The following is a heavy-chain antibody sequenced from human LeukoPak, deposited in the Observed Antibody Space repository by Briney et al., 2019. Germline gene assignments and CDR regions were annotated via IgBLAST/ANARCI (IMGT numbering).Heavy chain of an antibody. Sequence: SETLSLTCTVSGGSISSGGYYWSWLRQHPGKGLEWIVYIYYSGSTYYNPSLKSRVTISADTYKNQFSLKLSSVTAADTAVYYCARVGTDYGASVNWFDPWGQGTLVTVSS. D-gene: IGHD4/OR15-4a*01. V-gene: IGHV4-31*03. CDR1: GGSISSGGYY. CDR2: IYYSGST. J-gene: IGHJ5*02. CDR3: ARVGTDYGASVNWFDP.